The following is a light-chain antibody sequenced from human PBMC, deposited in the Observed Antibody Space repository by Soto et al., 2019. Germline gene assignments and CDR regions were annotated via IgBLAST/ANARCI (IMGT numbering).Light chain of an antibody. V-gene: IGKV4-1*01. CDR3: QQYYSTIP. CDR1: QSVLYSSNNKNY. CDR2: WAS. Sequence: DIVMTQSPDSLAVSLGERATINCKSSQSVLYSSNNKNYLAWYQQKPGQPPKLLIYWASTRESGVPDRFSGSGSGTDFTLTISSLQAEDVAVYYCQQYYSTIPIGQGTRLEIK. J-gene: IGKJ5*01.